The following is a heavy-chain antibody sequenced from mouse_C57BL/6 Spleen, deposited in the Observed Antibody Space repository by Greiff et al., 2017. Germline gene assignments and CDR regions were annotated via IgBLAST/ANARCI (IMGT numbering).Heavy chain of an antibody. D-gene: IGHD1-1*01. CDR1: GYTFTSYW. CDR2: IDPSDSYT. Sequence: QVQLQQPGAELVMPGASVKLSCKASGYTFTSYWMHWVKQRPGQGLEWIGEIDPSDSYTNYNQKFKGKSTLTVDNSSSTAYMQLSSLTSEDSAVYYCARVGSSYNYAMDYWGQGTSVTVSS. J-gene: IGHJ4*01. CDR3: ARVGSSYNYAMDY. V-gene: IGHV1-69*01.